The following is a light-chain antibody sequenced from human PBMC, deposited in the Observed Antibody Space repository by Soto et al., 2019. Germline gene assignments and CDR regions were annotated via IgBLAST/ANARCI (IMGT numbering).Light chain of an antibody. CDR2: XXX. CDR3: SSKRSSSTYV. V-gene: IGLV2-14*01. CDR1: SSDVGGYNY. Sequence: QSALTQPASVSGSPGQSITISCTGSSSDVGGYNYVSWYQQHPGKAPKLMIYXXXXXXXXXXXXXXXSKSGNTASLTISGXXXXXXXXXYCSSKRSSSTYVFGTGTKLTVL. J-gene: IGLJ1*01.